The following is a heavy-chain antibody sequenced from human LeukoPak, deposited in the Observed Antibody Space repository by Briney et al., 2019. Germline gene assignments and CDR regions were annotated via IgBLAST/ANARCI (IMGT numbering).Heavy chain of an antibody. D-gene: IGHD1-26*01. CDR2: VSSSGSDT. Sequence: GGSVRLSCAAPGFTFSSYAMSWVRQAPGKGLEWVSAVSSSGSDTYYADSVKGRFTISRDNSKNTLSLQMNSLRAEDTAVYYCAKRVDYSGKFYFDYWGQGTLVT. V-gene: IGHV3-23*01. J-gene: IGHJ4*02. CDR3: AKRVDYSGKFYFDY. CDR1: GFTFSSYA.